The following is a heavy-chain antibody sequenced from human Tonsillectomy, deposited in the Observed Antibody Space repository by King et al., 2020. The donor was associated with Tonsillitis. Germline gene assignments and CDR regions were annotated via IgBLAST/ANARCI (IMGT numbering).Heavy chain of an antibody. Sequence: VQLVESGGGVVQPGGSLRLSCAASGFTFSSYGMHWVRQAPGKGLEWVAFIRSDGSSKHYADSVKGRFTISRDNSNNTLYLQMNSLRAEDTAVYYCGGMVYSGDYWGQGPLVTVSS. J-gene: IGHJ4*02. CDR3: GGMVYSGDY. V-gene: IGHV3-30*02. CDR2: IRSDGSSK. CDR1: GFTFSSYG. D-gene: IGHD2-8*01.